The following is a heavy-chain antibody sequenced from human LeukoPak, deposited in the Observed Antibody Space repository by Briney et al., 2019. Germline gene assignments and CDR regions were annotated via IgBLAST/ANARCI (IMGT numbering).Heavy chain of an antibody. CDR3: ARVRSQRWLQHYWYFDL. J-gene: IGHJ2*01. Sequence: GALLLSCAASGFTFSSYWMSWVRQAPGKGLEWVSSISSSSSYIYYADSVKGRFTISRDNAKNSLYLQMNSLRAEDTAVYYCARVRSQRWLQHYWYFDLWGRGTLVTVSS. CDR1: GFTFSSYW. V-gene: IGHV3-21*01. CDR2: ISSSSSYI. D-gene: IGHD5-24*01.